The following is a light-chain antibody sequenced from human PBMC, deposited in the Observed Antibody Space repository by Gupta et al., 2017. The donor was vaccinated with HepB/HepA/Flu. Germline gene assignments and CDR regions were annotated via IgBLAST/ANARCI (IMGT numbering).Light chain of an antibody. Sequence: SLLTQPPSLSRAPGQTVTISCTGASTNIGAGYAVHWSQQLPGTAPKLLIYDNSNRPSGVPDRFSGSKSGTSASLAITGLQAEEEADYYCQSYDSSLSVFVFGTGTKVTVL. J-gene: IGLJ1*01. CDR3: QSYDSSLSVFV. CDR2: DNS. CDR1: STNIGAGYA. V-gene: IGLV1-40*01.